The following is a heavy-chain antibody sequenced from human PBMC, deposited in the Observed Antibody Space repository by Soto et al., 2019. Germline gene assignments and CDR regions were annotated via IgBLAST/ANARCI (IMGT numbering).Heavy chain of an antibody. V-gene: IGHV6-1*01. CDR3: VTHSSSSSGCFDP. Sequence: SQTLSLTCAISGDSVSSYSAAWNWIRQSPSGGLEWLGRTYYRSRFFSDYAESVKSRIIINTDTSKNQFSLQLKYVTPEDTAVYYCVTHSSSSSGCFDPWGQGTPVTVSS. CDR2: TYYRSRFFS. D-gene: IGHD3-10*01. CDR1: GDSVSSYSAA. J-gene: IGHJ5*02.